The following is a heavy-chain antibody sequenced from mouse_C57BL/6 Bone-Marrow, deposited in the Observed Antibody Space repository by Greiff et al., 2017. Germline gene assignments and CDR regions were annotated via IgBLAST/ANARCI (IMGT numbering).Heavy chain of an antibody. D-gene: IGHD2-12*01. J-gene: IGHJ3*01. CDR2: IYPRSGNT. CDR1: GYTFTSYG. CDR3: ARRRALLRPWFAY. V-gene: IGHV1-81*01. Sequence: QVHVKQSGAELARPGASVKLSCKASGYTFTSYGISWVKQRTGQGLEWIGEIYPRSGNTYYNEKFKGKATLTADTSSSTAYMELRSLTSEDSAVYFCARRRALLRPWFAYWGQGTLVTVSA.